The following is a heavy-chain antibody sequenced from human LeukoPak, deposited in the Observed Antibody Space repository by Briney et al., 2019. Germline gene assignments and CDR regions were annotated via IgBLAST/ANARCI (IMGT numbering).Heavy chain of an antibody. J-gene: IGHJ4*02. CDR2: ISYNGTNE. CDR3: AGDRGGSGWYYFDY. V-gene: IGHV3-30-3*01. Sequence: GGSLRLSCAASGFTFSIYAIHWVRQAPGKGLEWVAGISYNGTNEYYPDSLKGRFTISRDNSKNTLYLQMNSLRAEDTALYYCAGDRGGSGWYYFDYWGQGTLVTVSS. CDR1: GFTFSIYA. D-gene: IGHD6-19*01.